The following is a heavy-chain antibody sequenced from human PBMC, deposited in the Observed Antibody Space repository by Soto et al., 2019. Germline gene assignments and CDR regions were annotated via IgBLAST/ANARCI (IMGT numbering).Heavy chain of an antibody. CDR3: ARLLHDNRGYYYFDY. V-gene: IGHV4-30-4*01. Sequence: SETLSLTCTVSGGSISSGDYYWSWIRQPPGKGLEWIGYIYYSGSTYYNPSLKSRVTMSIDTSKKQFSLKMSSVTAADTAVYYCARLLHDNRGYYYFDYWGRGTLVTVSS. J-gene: IGHJ4*02. CDR2: IYYSGST. CDR1: GGSISSGDYY. D-gene: IGHD3-9*01.